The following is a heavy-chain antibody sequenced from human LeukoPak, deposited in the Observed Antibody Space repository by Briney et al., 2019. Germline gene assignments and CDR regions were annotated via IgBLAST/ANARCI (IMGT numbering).Heavy chain of an antibody. Sequence: GGSLRLSCTASGFPFNEYSMNWVRQAPGEGLEWISYIGIDSGNTKYADSVKGRFTMSADNGKNSVSLQMSSLRVEDTAVYYCARDHNYAFDNWGQGTLVSVSS. V-gene: IGHV3-48*04. D-gene: IGHD1-1*01. CDR2: IGIDSGNT. CDR1: GFPFNEYS. CDR3: ARDHNYAFDN. J-gene: IGHJ4*02.